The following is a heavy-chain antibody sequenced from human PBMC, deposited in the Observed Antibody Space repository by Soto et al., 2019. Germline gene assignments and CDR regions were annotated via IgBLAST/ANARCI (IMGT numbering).Heavy chain of an antibody. J-gene: IGHJ5*02. CDR2: IDPSDSYT. CDR1: GYSFTGYW. D-gene: IGHD3-10*01. CDR3: ARLPPQLLWFGELSPNWFDP. Sequence: GESLKISCKGSGYSFTGYWISWVRQMPGKGLEWMGRIDPSDSYTNYSPSFQGHVTISADKSISTAYLQWSSLKASDTAMYYCARLPPQLLWFGELSPNWFDPWGQGTLVTVSS. V-gene: IGHV5-10-1*01.